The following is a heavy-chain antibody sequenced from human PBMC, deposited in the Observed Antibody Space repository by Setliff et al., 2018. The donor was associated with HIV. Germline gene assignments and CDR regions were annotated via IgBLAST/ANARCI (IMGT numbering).Heavy chain of an antibody. J-gene: IGHJ4*02. CDR2: IGPSGDT. D-gene: IGHD3-16*02. CDR1: GGSFSGYY. Sequence: KPSETLSLTCAVYGGSFSGYYWSWIRQPPGMGLEWIGQIGPSGDTIYNPSLKSRVTMSVDTSNDHFSLKLSSVTAADTAVYYCARVPPLKAFGGVISLYYFDYWGQGTLVTVSS. V-gene: IGHV4-34*01. CDR3: ARVPPLKAFGGVISLYYFDY.